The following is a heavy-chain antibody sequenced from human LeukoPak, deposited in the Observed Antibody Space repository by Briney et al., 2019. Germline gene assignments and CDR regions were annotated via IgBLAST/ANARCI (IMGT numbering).Heavy chain of an antibody. CDR2: IISIFGTA. D-gene: IGHD3-10*01. J-gene: IGHJ6*04. CDR3: PGSTRPTMVRGVTPMWYYYYGMDV. CDR1: GGTFSSYA. Sequence: SVNLSCNASGGTFSSYAISWVRQAPGQGLEWMGGIISIFGTAHYAQKFQGRVKITADESTSTAYMELSSLRSEDTAVYYCPGSTRPTMVRGVTPMWYYYYGMDVWGKGTTVTVSS. V-gene: IGHV1-69*13.